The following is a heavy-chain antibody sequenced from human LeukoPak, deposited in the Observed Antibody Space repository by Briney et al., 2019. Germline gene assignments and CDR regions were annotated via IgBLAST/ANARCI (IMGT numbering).Heavy chain of an antibody. J-gene: IGHJ4*02. D-gene: IGHD6-13*01. CDR3: ASRYSSSWDGLDY. CDR1: GFTVSSNY. Sequence: PGGSLRLSCAASGFTVSSNYMSWVRQAPGKGLEWVSVIYSGGSTYYADSVKGRFTISRDNSKNTLYLQMNSLRAEDTAVYYCASRYSSSWDGLDYWGQGTLVTVSS. CDR2: IYSGGST. V-gene: IGHV3-66*01.